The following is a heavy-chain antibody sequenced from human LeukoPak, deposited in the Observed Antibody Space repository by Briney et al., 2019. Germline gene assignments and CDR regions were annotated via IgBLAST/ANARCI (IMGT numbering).Heavy chain of an antibody. V-gene: IGHV4-39*07. Sequence: SETLSLTCTVSGGSISTTSYYWGWIRQPPGKGLECIGNIYYSGSTYYNPSLKSRVTISVDTSKNQFSLKLSSVTAADTAVYYCARDFGRYLSPASFDPWGQGTLVTVSS. CDR3: ARDFGRYLSPASFDP. CDR1: GGSISTTSYY. CDR2: IYYSGST. D-gene: IGHD3-10*01. J-gene: IGHJ5*02.